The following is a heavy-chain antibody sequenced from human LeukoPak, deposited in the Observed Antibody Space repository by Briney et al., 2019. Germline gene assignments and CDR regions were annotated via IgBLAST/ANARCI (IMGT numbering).Heavy chain of an antibody. Sequence: SETLSLACAVYGGSFSGYYWSWIRQPPGKGLEWIGEINHSVSTNYNPSLKSRVTISVETSKNQFSLKLSSVTAADTAVYYCARGPYYDFWSGYYWGAFDYWGQGTLVTDSS. J-gene: IGHJ4*02. CDR2: INHSVST. CDR1: GGSFSGYY. V-gene: IGHV4-34*01. CDR3: ARGPYYDFWSGYYWGAFDY. D-gene: IGHD3-3*01.